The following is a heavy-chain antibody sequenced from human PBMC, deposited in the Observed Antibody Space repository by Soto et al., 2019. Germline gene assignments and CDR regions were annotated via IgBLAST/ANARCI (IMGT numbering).Heavy chain of an antibody. J-gene: IGHJ6*02. CDR3: ARGVVVAARGWGYYYYGTDV. D-gene: IGHD2-15*01. CDR1: GFTFINYA. V-gene: IGHV4-34*01. Sequence: GSLRLSCEASGFTFINYAMSWIRQPPGKGLEWIGEINHSGSTNYNPSLKSRVTISVDTSKNQFSLKLSSVTAADTAVYYCARGVVVAARGWGYYYYGTDVWGQGTTVTVSS. CDR2: INHSGST.